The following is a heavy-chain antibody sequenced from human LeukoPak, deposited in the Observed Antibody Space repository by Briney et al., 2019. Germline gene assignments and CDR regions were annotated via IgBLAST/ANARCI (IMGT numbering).Heavy chain of an antibody. D-gene: IGHD6-19*01. J-gene: IGHJ4*02. Sequence: NPGGSLRLSCAASGFTFSSYSMNWVRQAPGKGLEWVSSISSSSSYIYYADSVKGRFTISRDNAKNSLYLQMNSLRAEDTAVYFCATGQWLAASEVWGQGTLVIVSS. V-gene: IGHV3-21*04. CDR3: ATGQWLAASEV. CDR2: ISSSSSYI. CDR1: GFTFSSYS.